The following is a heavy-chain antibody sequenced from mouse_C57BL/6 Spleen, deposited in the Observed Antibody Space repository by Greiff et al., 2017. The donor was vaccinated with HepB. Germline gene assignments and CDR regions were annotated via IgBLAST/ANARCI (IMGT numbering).Heavy chain of an antibody. J-gene: IGHJ4*01. CDR1: GFSFNTYA. Sequence: EVQLVESGGGLVQPKGSLKLSCAASGFSFNTYAMNWVRQAPGKGLEWVARIRSKSNNYATYYADSVKDRITISRDDSESMLYLQMNNLKTEDTAMYYCVSGGYDGYGMDYWGQGTSVTVSS. CDR2: IRSKSNNYAT. D-gene: IGHD2-3*01. V-gene: IGHV10-1*01. CDR3: VSGGYDGYGMDY.